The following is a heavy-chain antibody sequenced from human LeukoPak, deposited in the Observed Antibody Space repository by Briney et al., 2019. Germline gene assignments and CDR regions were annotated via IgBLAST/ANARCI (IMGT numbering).Heavy chain of an antibody. J-gene: IGHJ5*02. D-gene: IGHD2-8*01. CDR3: ARESTYAVYSWFDT. CDR1: GGSFSGYY. Sequence: SETLSLTCAVYGGSFSGYYWSWIRQPPGKGLEWIGEINHSGSTNYNPSLKSRVTISVDTSKNQFSLKLSSVTAADTAVYYCARESTYAVYSWFDTWGQGTLVTVSS. V-gene: IGHV4-34*01. CDR2: INHSGST.